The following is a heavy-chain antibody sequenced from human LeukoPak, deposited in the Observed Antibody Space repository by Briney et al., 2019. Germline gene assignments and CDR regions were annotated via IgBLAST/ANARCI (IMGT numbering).Heavy chain of an antibody. J-gene: IGHJ6*03. Sequence: GGSLRLSCAASGFTFSSYWMSWVRQAPGKGLEWVSTINQDGSGKYYVDSVKGRFTISRDNAKNTLYLQMNSLRAEDTAVYYGARGFGRYGDYLIPYYYYMDVWGKGTTVTVSS. CDR3: ARGFGRYGDYLIPYYYYMDV. V-gene: IGHV3-7*01. CDR1: GFTFSSYW. D-gene: IGHD4-17*01. CDR2: INQDGSGK.